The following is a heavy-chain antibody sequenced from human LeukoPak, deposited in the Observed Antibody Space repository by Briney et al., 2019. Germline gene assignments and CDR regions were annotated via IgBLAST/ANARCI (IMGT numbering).Heavy chain of an antibody. Sequence: GGSLRLSCAASGFSVSTNYMSWIRQAPGKGLEWVSYISSSGSTIYYADSVKGRFTISRDNAKNSLYLQMNSLRAEDTAVYYCARDLRWNDPPGAFDIWGQGTMVTVSS. D-gene: IGHD1-1*01. V-gene: IGHV3-11*01. CDR3: ARDLRWNDPPGAFDI. CDR1: GFSVSTNY. CDR2: ISSSGSTI. J-gene: IGHJ3*02.